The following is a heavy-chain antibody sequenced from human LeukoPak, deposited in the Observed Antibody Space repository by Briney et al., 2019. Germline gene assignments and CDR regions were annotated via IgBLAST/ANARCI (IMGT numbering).Heavy chain of an antibody. CDR2: INTDGSST. J-gene: IGHJ4*02. D-gene: IGHD1-26*01. CDR1: GFTFSSYW. CDR3: AKDVGRGDY. V-gene: IGHV3-74*01. Sequence: GGSLRLSCAASGFTFSSYWMHWVRQAPGKGLVWVSRINTDGSSTTYADSVKGRFTISGDNAKDTLYLQMNSLRAEDTAIYYCAKDVGRGDYWGQGTLVTVSS.